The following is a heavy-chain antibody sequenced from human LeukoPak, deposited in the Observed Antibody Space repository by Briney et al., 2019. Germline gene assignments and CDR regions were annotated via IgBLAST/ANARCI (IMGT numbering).Heavy chain of an antibody. Sequence: GRSLRLSRAASGFTFSSYGMHWVRQAPGKGLEWVAVISYDGSNKYYADSVKGRFTISRDNSKNTLYLQMNSLRAEDTAVYYCAREVRFLEWLLSPPLDYWGQGTLVTVSS. J-gene: IGHJ4*02. CDR3: AREVRFLEWLLSPPLDY. CDR1: GFTFSSYG. CDR2: ISYDGSNK. V-gene: IGHV3-30*03. D-gene: IGHD3-3*01.